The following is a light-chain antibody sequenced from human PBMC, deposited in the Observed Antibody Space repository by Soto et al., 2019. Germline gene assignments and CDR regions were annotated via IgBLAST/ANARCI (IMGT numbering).Light chain of an antibody. CDR3: QQYGSSPRYS. CDR1: QSVSSSS. J-gene: IGKJ2*01. Sequence: EIVLTQSPDTLSLSPGERATLSCRASQSVSSSSLAWYQQKPGQAPRLLIYGATSRATGIPDRFSGSGSGTDFTLIISRLEPEDFAVYYCQQYGSSPRYSFGQGTKLEIK. V-gene: IGKV3-20*01. CDR2: GAT.